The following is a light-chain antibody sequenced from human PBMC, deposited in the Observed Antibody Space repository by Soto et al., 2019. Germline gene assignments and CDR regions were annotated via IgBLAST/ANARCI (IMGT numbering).Light chain of an antibody. V-gene: IGKV1-5*03. Sequence: DIQMTQSPSTLSASVGDRVTITCRASQSISNWLAWYQQKPGKAPNLIIYKASILESGVPSRFSGSGSGTEFTLTISSLQPDDFATYSCQQYNSYSWTFGQGTKVEIK. CDR2: KAS. J-gene: IGKJ1*01. CDR1: QSISNW. CDR3: QQYNSYSWT.